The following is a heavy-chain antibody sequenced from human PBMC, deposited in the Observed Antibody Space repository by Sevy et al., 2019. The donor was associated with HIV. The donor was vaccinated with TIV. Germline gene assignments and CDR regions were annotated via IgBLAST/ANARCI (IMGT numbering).Heavy chain of an antibody. CDR3: ARGVGGYCSSTSCHVDY. CDR2: IYHSGST. CDR1: GGSISSNNW. J-gene: IGHJ4*02. D-gene: IGHD2-2*03. Sequence: SETLSLTCAVSGGSISSNNWWNWVRQTPGKGPEWIGEIYHSGSTNRNPSLKSRVTISVDKSKNQFSLKLSSVTAADTAVYYCARGVGGYCSSTSCHVDYWGQGTLVTVSS. V-gene: IGHV4-4*02.